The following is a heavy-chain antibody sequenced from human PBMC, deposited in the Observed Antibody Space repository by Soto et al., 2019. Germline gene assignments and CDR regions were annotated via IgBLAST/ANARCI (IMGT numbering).Heavy chain of an antibody. J-gene: IGHJ6*02. CDR3: AKDPPWTVGPLAMDV. CDR1: GFTFSTHA. V-gene: IGHV3-23*01. Sequence: PGGSLRLSCVASGFTFSTHAMSWVRQAPGKGLEWVSSFSGSGGNTYYADSVKGRLTISRDDSKNTLYLQINSLRVEDTAVYYCAKDPPWTVGPLAMDVWGQGTTVTVSS. CDR2: FSGSGGNT. D-gene: IGHD2-2*01.